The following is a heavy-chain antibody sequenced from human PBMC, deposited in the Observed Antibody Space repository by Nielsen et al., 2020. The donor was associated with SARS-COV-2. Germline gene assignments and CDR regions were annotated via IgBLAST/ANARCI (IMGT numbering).Heavy chain of an antibody. CDR2: ILYDGSNK. J-gene: IGHJ4*02. CDR1: GFTFSSYG. Sequence: GESLKISCAASGFTFSSYGMHWVRQAPGKGLEWVAVILYDGSNKYYADSVKGRFTISRDNSKNTLYLQMNSLRGEDTAVYYCARGNGWGSYFDYWGQGTLVTVSS. V-gene: IGHV3-30*03. D-gene: IGHD7-27*01. CDR3: ARGNGWGSYFDY.